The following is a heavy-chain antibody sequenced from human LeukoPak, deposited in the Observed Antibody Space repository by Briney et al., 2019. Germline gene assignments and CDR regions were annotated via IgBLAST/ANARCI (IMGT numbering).Heavy chain of an antibody. CDR3: AKRVAGSSCWYAFDY. CDR2: MSYDGSYQ. J-gene: IGHJ4*02. D-gene: IGHD6-19*01. V-gene: IGHV3-30*18. CDR1: GFTFINYG. Sequence: PGGSLRLSCAASGFTFINYGIHWVRQAPGKGLEWVAVMSYDGSYQYYADSVKGRFTISRDNSKNMLYLQMNSLRPEDTAVYYCAKRVAGSSCWYAFDYWGQGTLVTVSS.